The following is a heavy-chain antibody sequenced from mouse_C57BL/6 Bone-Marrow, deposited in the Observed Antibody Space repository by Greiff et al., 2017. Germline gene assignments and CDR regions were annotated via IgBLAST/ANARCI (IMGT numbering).Heavy chain of an antibody. CDR3: ARHYGSSYVGYFDV. CDR2: IDPSDSET. CDR1: GYTFTSYW. V-gene: IGHV1-52*01. Sequence: QVQLQQSGAELVRPGSSVKLSCKASGYTFTSYWMHWVKQRPIQGLEWIGNIDPSDSETHYNQKFKDKATLTVDKSSSTAYMQLSSLTSEDSAVYYCARHYGSSYVGYFDVWGTGTTVTVSS. D-gene: IGHD1-1*01. J-gene: IGHJ1*03.